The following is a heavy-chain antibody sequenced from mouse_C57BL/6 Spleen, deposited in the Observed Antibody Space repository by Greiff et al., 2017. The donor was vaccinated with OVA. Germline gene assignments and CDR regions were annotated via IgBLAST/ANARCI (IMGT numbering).Heavy chain of an antibody. J-gene: IGHJ4*01. V-gene: IGHV1-55*01. CDR1: GYTFTSYW. CDR2: IYPGSGST. Sequence: QVQLQQPGAELVKPGASVKMSCQASGYTFTSYWITWVKQRPGQGLEWIGDIYPGSGSTNYNEKFKSKATLTVDTSSSTAYMQLSSLTSEDAAVYYCARRWDNAMDYWGQGTSVTVSS. D-gene: IGHD3-3*01. CDR3: ARRWDNAMDY.